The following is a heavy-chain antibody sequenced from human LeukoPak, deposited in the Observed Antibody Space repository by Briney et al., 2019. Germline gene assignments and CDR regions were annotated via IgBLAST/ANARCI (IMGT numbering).Heavy chain of an antibody. Sequence: SETLSLTCTVSGGSISSSNYYWGWIRQPPGKGLEWIGSIYYSGSTYYNASLQSRVTISIETSKNQISLRLNSVTAADTAMYYCAKSGGYGLIDYWGQGTLVTVSS. V-gene: IGHV4-39*01. J-gene: IGHJ4*02. D-gene: IGHD1-26*01. CDR2: IYYSGST. CDR1: GGSISSSNYY. CDR3: AKSGGYGLIDY.